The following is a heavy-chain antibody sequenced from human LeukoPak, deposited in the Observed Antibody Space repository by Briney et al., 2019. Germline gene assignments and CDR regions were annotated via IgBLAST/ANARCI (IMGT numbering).Heavy chain of an antibody. CDR1: GFTFSTYW. Sequence: TGGSLRLSCATSGFTFSTYWMSWVRQAPGKGLEWVANIKQDGSETYYADSVKGRFTIFRDNAKNSLYLQMDSLRVEDTAVYYCARHWESGYSYGDNWFDPWGQGTLVTVSS. J-gene: IGHJ5*02. CDR3: ARHWESGYSYGDNWFDP. D-gene: IGHD5-18*01. V-gene: IGHV3-7*01. CDR2: IKQDGSET.